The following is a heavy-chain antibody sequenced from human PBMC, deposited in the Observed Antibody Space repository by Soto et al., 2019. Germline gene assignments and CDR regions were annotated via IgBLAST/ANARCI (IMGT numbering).Heavy chain of an antibody. CDR1: GYTFSSNW. D-gene: IGHD3-16*01. CDR2: IYPDDSET. V-gene: IGHV5-51*01. J-gene: IGHJ4*02. Sequence: GESLKISCQASGYTFSSNWIGWVRQMPGKGLEWMGIIYPDDSETRYSPSFQGQVTISADRSFNTAYLQCASLQASDTAIYYCARPLDSGGEPHYFDSWGQGTMVTVSS. CDR3: ARPLDSGGEPHYFDS.